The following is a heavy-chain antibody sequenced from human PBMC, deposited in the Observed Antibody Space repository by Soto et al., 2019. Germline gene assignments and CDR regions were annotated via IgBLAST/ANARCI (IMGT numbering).Heavy chain of an antibody. CDR2: SSYDEINK. V-gene: IGHV3-30*09. CDR1: GFTFDMYT. J-gene: IGHJ4*02. D-gene: IGHD1-26*01. CDR3: ARILGGTYFDY. Sequence: LRLSCVDSGFTFDMYTMHWIRQAPGKGLEWVALSSYDEINKYYADSVKGRFAVSRDNSRSTLFLQMNSLRAEDTAVYYCARILGGTYFDYSGRGATVAISS.